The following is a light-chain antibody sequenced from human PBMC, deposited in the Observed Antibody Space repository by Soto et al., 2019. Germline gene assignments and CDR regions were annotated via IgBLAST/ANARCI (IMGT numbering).Light chain of an antibody. Sequence: QSVLTQPPSASATPGQRATISCSGSSSNVGSNYVFWYQHLPGTAPKLLIYNNNQRPSGVPERFSGSKSGTSASLAISGLRSEDEADYYCAAWDDSLSGAYVFGAGTKVTVL. V-gene: IGLV1-47*02. CDR3: AAWDDSLSGAYV. J-gene: IGLJ1*01. CDR2: NNN. CDR1: SSNVGSNY.